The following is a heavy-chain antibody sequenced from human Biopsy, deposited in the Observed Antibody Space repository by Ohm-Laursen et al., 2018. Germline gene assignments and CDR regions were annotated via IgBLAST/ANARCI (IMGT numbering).Heavy chain of an antibody. CDR2: IYTSGIT. Sequence: LRLSCAASGVALSGYAMNWVRQAPGKGLEWIGQIYTSGITNYNPSLKSRVTMSVDTSKNKFSLRVSSVTAADTAVYYCARDRDRRGWFDPWGQGTLVTVSS. J-gene: IGHJ5*02. CDR3: ARDRDRRGWFDP. CDR1: GVALSGYA. D-gene: IGHD1-14*01. V-gene: IGHV4-4*07.